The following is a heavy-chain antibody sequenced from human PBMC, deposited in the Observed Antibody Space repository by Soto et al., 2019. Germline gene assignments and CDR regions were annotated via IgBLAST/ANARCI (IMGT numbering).Heavy chain of an antibody. CDR2: ISISGGST. Sequence: EVQLLESGGGLVQPGGSLRLSCVASGFRFSNYGVTWVRQAPGKGLEWVSSISISGGSTYYADSVKGRFIVSRDNSKNTLYLQMNSLRAEDTATYYCTKDARGRLGDDAFDIWGQGTMVTVSS. CDR3: TKDARGRLGDDAFDI. J-gene: IGHJ3*02. V-gene: IGHV3-23*01. D-gene: IGHD3-16*01. CDR1: GFRFSNYG.